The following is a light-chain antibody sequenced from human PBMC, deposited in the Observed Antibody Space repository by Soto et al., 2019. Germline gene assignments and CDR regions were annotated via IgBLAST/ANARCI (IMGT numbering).Light chain of an antibody. Sequence: EVVMTQSPVTQAVSPXXXXXXXXXASQSVDGYLAWYQQKPGQAPRLLIYGASTRATGVTARFRGGGSGTEFTLTISSLQSEDSAVYYCQQYHKWPPITFGQGTRLEIK. J-gene: IGKJ5*01. CDR1: QSVDGY. CDR3: QQYHKWPPIT. V-gene: IGKV3-15*01. CDR2: GAS.